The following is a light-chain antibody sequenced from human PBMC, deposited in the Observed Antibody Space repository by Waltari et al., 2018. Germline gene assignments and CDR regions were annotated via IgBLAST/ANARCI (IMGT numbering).Light chain of an antibody. J-gene: IGKJ4*01. V-gene: IGKV3-11*01. CDR2: DAS. Sequence: EIVLTQSPATLSLSPGERATLPCRASQSVSNYLAWYQQKPAQAPRLLIYDASTRATGTPARFSGSGSGTDFSLTISSLEPEDFAVYYCQQRGNGLTFGGGTKVEIK. CDR1: QSVSNY. CDR3: QQRGNGLT.